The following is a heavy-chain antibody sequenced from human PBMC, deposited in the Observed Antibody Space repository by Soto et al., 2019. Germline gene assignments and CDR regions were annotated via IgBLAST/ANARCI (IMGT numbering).Heavy chain of an antibody. J-gene: IGHJ6*02. V-gene: IGHV4-59*08. CDR2: IFYTGTT. CDR1: GGSISNYY. Sequence: PSETLSLTCTVSGGSISNYYWSWIRQPPGEGLEWIGYIFYTGTTNYNPSLKSRVTISVDTSKDQFSLKLSSVTAADTAVYYCARLWFGEPTSLNYYGMDVWGQGTTVTVSS. CDR3: ARLWFGEPTSLNYYGMDV. D-gene: IGHD3-10*01.